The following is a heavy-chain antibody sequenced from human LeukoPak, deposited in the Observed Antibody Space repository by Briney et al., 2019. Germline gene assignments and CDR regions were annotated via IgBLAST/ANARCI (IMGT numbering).Heavy chain of an antibody. D-gene: IGHD6-19*01. J-gene: IGHJ6*02. CDR2: IYYSGSI. CDR1: GGSIGSCY. Sequence: PSETLSLTCTVSGGSIGSCYWNWIRLPPGKGLEWIGYIYYSGSINYNPSLKSRVTISVDKSKNQFSLKLSSVTAADTAVYYCALSSGWPYYYYYYGMDVWGQGTTVTVSS. V-gene: IGHV4-59*12. CDR3: ALSSGWPYYYYYYGMDV.